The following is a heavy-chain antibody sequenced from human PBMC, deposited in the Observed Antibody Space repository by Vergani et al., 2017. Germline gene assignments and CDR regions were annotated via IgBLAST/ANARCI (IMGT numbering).Heavy chain of an antibody. CDR1: GFTFSDYG. D-gene: IGHD3-22*01. V-gene: IGHV3-33*01. J-gene: IGHJ3*02. CDR2: IWYDGSNK. CDR3: ARVPAYYYDSSGYYQDAFDI. Sequence: QVQLVESGGGVVQPGRSLRLSCAASGFTFSDYGMHWVRQAPGKGLEWVAVIWYDGSNKYYADSVKGRFTISRDNSKNTLYLQMNSLRAEDTAVYYCARVPAYYYDSSGYYQDAFDIWGQGTMVTVSS.